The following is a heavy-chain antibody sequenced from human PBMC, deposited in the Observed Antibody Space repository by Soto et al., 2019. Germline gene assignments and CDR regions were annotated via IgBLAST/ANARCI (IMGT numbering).Heavy chain of an antibody. Sequence: TGTLSLTCTVSGASIDGFSWSWVRKSAGKGLEWIGRIYATGTTDYNPSLKSRVMMSVDTSKKQFSLKLRSVTAADTAVYYCVCDVTKTSRDCFDPWGQGILLTGST. V-gene: IGHV4-4*07. CDR1: GASIDGFS. CDR3: VCDVTKTSRDCFDP. D-gene: IGHD2-21*01. J-gene: IGHJ5*02. CDR2: IYATGTT.